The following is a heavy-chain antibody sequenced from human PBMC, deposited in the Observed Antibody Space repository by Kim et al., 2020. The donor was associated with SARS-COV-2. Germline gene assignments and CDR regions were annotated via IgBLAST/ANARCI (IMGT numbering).Heavy chain of an antibody. CDR1: GFTVSSNY. D-gene: IGHD2-15*01. CDR2: IYSGGST. V-gene: IGHV3-66*01. J-gene: IGHJ6*02. Sequence: GGSLRLSCAASGFTVSSNYMSWVRQAPGKGLEWVSVIYSGGSTYYADSVKGRFTISRDNSKNTLYLQMNSLRAEDTAVYYCATGGGSCSLRCYYYYGMDVWGQGTTVTVSS. CDR3: ATGGGSCSLRCYYYYGMDV.